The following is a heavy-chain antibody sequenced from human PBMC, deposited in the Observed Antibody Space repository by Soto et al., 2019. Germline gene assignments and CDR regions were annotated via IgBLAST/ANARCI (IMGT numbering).Heavy chain of an antibody. CDR3: ARDKERYCSGGSCHGGTYGMDF. V-gene: IGHV3-13*01. CDR2: IGTAGDT. J-gene: IGHJ6*02. Sequence: GGSLRLSCAASGFTFSSYDMHWVRQATGKGLEWVSAIGTAGDTYYPGSAKGRFTISRENAKNSSYLQMNSLRAEDTAVYYCARDKERYCSGGSCHGGTYGMDFWGQGTAVTVSS. D-gene: IGHD2-15*01. CDR1: GFTFSSYD.